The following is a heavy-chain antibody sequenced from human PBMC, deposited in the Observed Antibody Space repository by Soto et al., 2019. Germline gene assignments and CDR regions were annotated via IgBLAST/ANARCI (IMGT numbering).Heavy chain of an antibody. CDR3: ATIFGDYPSFDY. CDR2: IVPIRGMV. V-gene: IGHV1-69*02. CDR1: GGTFSSYT. D-gene: IGHD4-17*01. Sequence: QVQLVQSGAEVKKPGSSVKVSCKASGGTFSSYTFNWVRQAPGLGLEWMGRIVPIRGMVNYAENCQGRVTISADKSTTTAYMELSSLRSEDTAVYYCATIFGDYPSFDYWGQGTLVTVSS. J-gene: IGHJ4*02.